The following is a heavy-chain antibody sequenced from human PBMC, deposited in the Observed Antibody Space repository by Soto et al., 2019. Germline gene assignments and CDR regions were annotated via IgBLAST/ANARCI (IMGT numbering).Heavy chain of an antibody. CDR1: VGSFSSGSYY. J-gene: IGHJ6*02. CDR2: IYYSGST. CDR3: ARDRDYYGGMDV. D-gene: IGHD3-22*01. V-gene: IGHV4-61*01. Sequence: SETLSLTCTVSVGSFSSGSYYWSWIRQPPGKGLEWIGYIYYSGSTNYNPSLKSRVTISVDTSKNQFSLKLSSVTAADTAVYYCARDRDYYGGMDVWGQGTTVTVSS.